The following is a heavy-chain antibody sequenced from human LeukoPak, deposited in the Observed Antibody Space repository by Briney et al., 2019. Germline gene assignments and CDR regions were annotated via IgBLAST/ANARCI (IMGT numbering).Heavy chain of an antibody. CDR2: MNVSGGST. CDR3: AKRRAVAGTIDY. Sequence: GGSLRLSCAASGFTFSSYAMSWVRQAPRKGLEWVSAMNVSGGSTYYADSVKGRFTISRDNSKNTLYLQMNSLRAEDTAVYYCAKRRAVAGTIDYWGQGTLVTVSS. V-gene: IGHV3-23*01. D-gene: IGHD6-13*01. CDR1: GFTFSSYA. J-gene: IGHJ4*02.